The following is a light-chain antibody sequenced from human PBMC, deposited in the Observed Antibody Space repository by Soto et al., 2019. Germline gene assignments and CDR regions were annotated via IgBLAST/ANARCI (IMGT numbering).Light chain of an antibody. J-gene: IGKJ2*01. Sequence: DIQMTQSPSTLSASVGDRVTITCRASQSISSWLAWYQPKPGKAPKLLIYKASSLESGVPSRFSGSGSGTEFTLTISSLHPDDFATYYCQQYNSYSPYTFGQGTQLEIK. CDR3: QQYNSYSPYT. CDR2: KAS. V-gene: IGKV1-5*03. CDR1: QSISSW.